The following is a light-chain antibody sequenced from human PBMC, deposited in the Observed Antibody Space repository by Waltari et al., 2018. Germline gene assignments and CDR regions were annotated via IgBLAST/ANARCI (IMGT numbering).Light chain of an antibody. CDR2: DII. J-gene: IGLJ2*01. CDR3: SSYAPSSTV. Sequence: QSALTQPAPVSGSPGPSITLSCTGTSSAIGGYDYVSWYQQHPGKAPKLMIYDIIKRPSGVSVCFSGSKSGNTASLTISGLQAEDEADYYCSSYAPSSTVFGGGTKLTVL. V-gene: IGLV2-14*03. CDR1: SSAIGGYDY.